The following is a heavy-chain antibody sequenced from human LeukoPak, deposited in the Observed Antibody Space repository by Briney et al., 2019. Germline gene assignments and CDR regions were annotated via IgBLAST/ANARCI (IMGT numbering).Heavy chain of an antibody. CDR3: ARSPVATINYFDY. V-gene: IGHV1-69*13. CDR2: IILIFGTA. CDR1: GGTFSSYA. Sequence: ASVKVSCKASGGTFSSYAISWVRQAPGQGLGWMGGIILIFGTANYAQKFQGRVTITADESTSTAYMELSSLRSEDTAVYYCARSPVATINYFDYWGQGTLVTVSS. J-gene: IGHJ4*02. D-gene: IGHD5-12*01.